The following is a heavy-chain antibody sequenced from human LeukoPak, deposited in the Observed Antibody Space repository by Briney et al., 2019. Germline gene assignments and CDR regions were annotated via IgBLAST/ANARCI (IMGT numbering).Heavy chain of an antibody. Sequence: GASVKVSCKASGGTFSSYAISWVRQAPGQGLEWMGRIIPILGTANYAQKFQGRVTITADKSTSTAYMELSSLRSEDTAVYYCARAQDIVVVPAAMRGPGSFDYWGQGTLVTVSS. CDR2: IIPILGTA. CDR1: GGTFSSYA. J-gene: IGHJ4*02. CDR3: ARAQDIVVVPAAMRGPGSFDY. D-gene: IGHD2-2*01. V-gene: IGHV1-69*04.